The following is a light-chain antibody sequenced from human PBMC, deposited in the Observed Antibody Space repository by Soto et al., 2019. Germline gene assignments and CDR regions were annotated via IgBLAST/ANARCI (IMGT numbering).Light chain of an antibody. V-gene: IGLV2-14*03. CDR1: HNDIGTYDY. CDR2: GVT. CDR3: SSYTNTDTLVV. J-gene: IGLJ1*01. Sequence: QSVLTQPTSVSGSPGQSITISCTGNHNDIGTYDYVSWYQQHPGRAPRLLIHGVTTRPSGISDRFSASKSGLTASLTISGLQPEDEADYYCSSYTNTDTLVVFGTGTKVTVL.